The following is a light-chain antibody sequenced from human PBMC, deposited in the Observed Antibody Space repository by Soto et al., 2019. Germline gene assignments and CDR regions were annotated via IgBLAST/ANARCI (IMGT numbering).Light chain of an antibody. CDR3: QQYYSYPYT. Sequence: DIQMTQSPSTLSASVGDRVTITCRASQIIGSSLAWYQQKPGKAPKLLIYDASTLQSGVPSRFSGSEYGTEFTLTISSLQPDDSATYYCQQYYSYPYTVGQGTKLEIK. V-gene: IGKV1-5*01. CDR1: QIIGSS. CDR2: DAS. J-gene: IGKJ2*01.